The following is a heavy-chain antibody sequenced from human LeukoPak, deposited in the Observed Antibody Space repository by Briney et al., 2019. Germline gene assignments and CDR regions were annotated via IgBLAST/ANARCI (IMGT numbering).Heavy chain of an antibody. CDR1: GYTFTSYG. Sequence: AASVKVSCKASGYTFTSYGISWVRQAPGQGLEWMGWISAYNGNTNYAQKLQGRVTMTTDTSTSTAYMELRSLRSDDTAVYYCARESTVVTPGYFDYWGQGTLVTVSS. CDR3: ARESTVVTPGYFDY. V-gene: IGHV1-18*01. J-gene: IGHJ4*02. CDR2: ISAYNGNT. D-gene: IGHD4-23*01.